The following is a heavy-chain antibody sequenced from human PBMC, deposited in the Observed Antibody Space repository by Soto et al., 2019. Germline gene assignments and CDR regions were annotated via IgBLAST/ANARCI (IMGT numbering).Heavy chain of an antibody. CDR3: TTNSTQTFCDGGPCYSVQTKSHDS. Sequence: EVQLVESGGGLVKPGGSLRLSCAASGFTFTNGWMSWVRQAPGKGLEWVGSIKSKIAGGTTDYIAPVKGRFTISRDDSKDMLFLQMNSLKTEDTAVYYCTTNSTQTFCDGGPCYSVQTKSHDSWGQGTLVTVSS. CDR2: IKSKIAGGTT. V-gene: IGHV3-15*01. J-gene: IGHJ4*02. D-gene: IGHD2-21*01. CDR1: GFTFTNGW.